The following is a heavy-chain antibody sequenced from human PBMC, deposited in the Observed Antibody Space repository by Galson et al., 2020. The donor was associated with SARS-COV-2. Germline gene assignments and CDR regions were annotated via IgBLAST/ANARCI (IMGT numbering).Heavy chain of an antibody. Sequence: ASVKVSCKTSGFYFSGHYIHWVRQAPGQGLEWMGWINLSSGGTNYARKFYGRATMTRDTSTNTVYMELNRLKSDDTALYYCARAITYSSSWYGDGFDSWGQGTMVTVSS. CDR2: INLSSGGT. CDR3: ARAITYSSSWYGDGFDS. V-gene: IGHV1-2*02. J-gene: IGHJ3*01. CDR1: GFYFSGHY. D-gene: IGHD6-13*01.